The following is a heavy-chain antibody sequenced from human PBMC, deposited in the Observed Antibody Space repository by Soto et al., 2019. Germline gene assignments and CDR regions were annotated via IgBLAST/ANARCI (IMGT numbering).Heavy chain of an antibody. CDR2: IKTKVEGGTM. CDR1: GLTLSHAW. J-gene: IGHJ4*01. Sequence: EVQLVESGGGFVEPGGSLRLSCVGSGLTLSHAWMTWVRQAPGKGLEWVGRIKTKVEGGTMDYAAPVKGRFSVSRDDSENTFYLHMSSLHSEDTAIYYCVADLPGVRTNWGFDYWGHGTLVTVSS. CDR3: VADLPGVRTNWGFDY. D-gene: IGHD7-27*01. V-gene: IGHV3-15*07.